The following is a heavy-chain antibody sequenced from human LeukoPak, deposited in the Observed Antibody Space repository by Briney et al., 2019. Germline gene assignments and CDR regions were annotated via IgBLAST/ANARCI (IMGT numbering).Heavy chain of an antibody. CDR1: GGSFSGYY. CDR2: INHSGST. Sequence: PSETLSLTCAVYGGSFSGYYWSWIRQPPGKGLEWIGEINHSGSTNYNPSLKSRVTISVDTSKNQFSLKLSSVTAADTAVYYCARGRSVCSSTSCYFSYYYGMDVWGQGATVTVSS. D-gene: IGHD2-2*01. V-gene: IGHV4-34*01. J-gene: IGHJ6*02. CDR3: ARGRSVCSSTSCYFSYYYGMDV.